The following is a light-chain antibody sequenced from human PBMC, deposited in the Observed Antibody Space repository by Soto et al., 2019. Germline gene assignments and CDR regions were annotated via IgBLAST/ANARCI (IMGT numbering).Light chain of an antibody. CDR1: QSVSSTY. J-gene: IGKJ2*01. CDR2: GAS. Sequence: IVLTQSPGTLSLSPGERATLSCRASQSVSSTYIAWYQQNPGQAPRLLIYGASSRATGIPDRFRGSGSGTDFTLTISRLEPEDFAVYFCQQYGRSPPFTFGQGTKVAIK. CDR3: QQYGRSPPFT. V-gene: IGKV3-20*01.